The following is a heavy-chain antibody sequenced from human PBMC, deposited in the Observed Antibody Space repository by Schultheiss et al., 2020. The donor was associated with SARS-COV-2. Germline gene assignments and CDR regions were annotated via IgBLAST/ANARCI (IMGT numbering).Heavy chain of an antibody. Sequence: GGSLRLSCAVSGFTFDDYAMHWVRQAPGKGLEWVSLISWDGGSTSYADSVQGRFTISRDNNKNSLYLQMNSLRNEDTALYYCAKTVAGTGTYGFDYWGQGTPVTVSS. CDR1: GFTFDDYA. D-gene: IGHD6-19*01. V-gene: IGHV3-43D*03. CDR3: AKTVAGTGTYGFDY. J-gene: IGHJ4*02. CDR2: ISWDGGST.